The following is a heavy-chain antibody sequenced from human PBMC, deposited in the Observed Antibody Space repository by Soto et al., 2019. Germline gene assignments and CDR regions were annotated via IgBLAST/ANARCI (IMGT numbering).Heavy chain of an antibody. D-gene: IGHD3-10*01. J-gene: IGHJ4*02. CDR3: ARDRDNYGSGNYYNRIDF. CDR2: IIPIFGTP. Sequence: QVQLVQSGAEVKKPGSSVKVSCKASGGIFSTYAISWLRQAPGQGLEWMGGIIPIFGTPNYEQRFQGRVTMSADEPTSTAYMELSRLRSEDTAVYYCARDRDNYGSGNYYNRIDFWGQGTLVTVSS. V-gene: IGHV1-69*01. CDR1: GGIFSTYA.